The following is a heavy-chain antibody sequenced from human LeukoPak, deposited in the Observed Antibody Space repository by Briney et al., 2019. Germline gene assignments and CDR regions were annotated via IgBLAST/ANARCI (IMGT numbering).Heavy chain of an antibody. CDR2: INPSGGST. Sequence: ASVKVSCKASGYTFTSYYMHWVRQAPGQGLEWMGIINPSGGSTSYAQKFQGRVTMTRDTSTSTVYMELSSLRSEDTAVYYCARDLVVVAAPGYYYGMDVWGQGTTVTVSS. V-gene: IGHV1-46*01. CDR1: GYTFTSYY. J-gene: IGHJ6*02. D-gene: IGHD2-15*01. CDR3: ARDLVVVAAPGYYYGMDV.